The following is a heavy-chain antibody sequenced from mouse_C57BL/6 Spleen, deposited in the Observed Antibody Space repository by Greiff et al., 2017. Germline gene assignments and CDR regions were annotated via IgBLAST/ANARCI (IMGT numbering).Heavy chain of an antibody. V-gene: IGHV7-3*01. D-gene: IGHD2-4*01. J-gene: IGHJ1*03. CDR2: IRNKANGYTT. CDR3: ARYRIYYDYDGYFDV. CDR1: GFTFTDYY. Sequence: EVQLVESGGGLVQPGGSLSLSCAASGFTFTDYYMSWVRQPPGKALEWLGFIRNKANGYTTEYSASVKGRFTISRDNYQSILYLQMNALRAEDSATYYCARYRIYYDYDGYFDVWGTGTTVTVSS.